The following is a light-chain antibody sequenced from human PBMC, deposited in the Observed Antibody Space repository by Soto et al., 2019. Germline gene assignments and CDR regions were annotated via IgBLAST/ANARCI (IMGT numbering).Light chain of an antibody. V-gene: IGKV3-20*01. J-gene: IGKJ1*01. Sequence: EIVLTQSPGSLSLSPGERATLSCRASQSVNFYLAWYQQKPGQAPRLLISHASSRATDVPDRFSGSGSGTDFSLTISRLEPEDFAVYYCQQYGDSPVTFGQGTKV. CDR1: QSVNFY. CDR2: HAS. CDR3: QQYGDSPVT.